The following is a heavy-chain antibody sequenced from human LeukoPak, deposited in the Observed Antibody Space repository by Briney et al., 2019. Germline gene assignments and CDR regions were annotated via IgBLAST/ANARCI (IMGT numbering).Heavy chain of an antibody. CDR3: AREGRDAVDY. Sequence: GGSLRLSCAASGFTFSSYWMHLFRQAPGEGLVWVSRINSDGSSTSYADSVKGRFTISRDNAKNTLYLQMNSLRAEDTAVYYCAREGRDAVDYWGQGTLVTVSS. J-gene: IGHJ4*02. CDR2: INSDGSST. CDR1: GFTFSSYW. V-gene: IGHV3-74*01.